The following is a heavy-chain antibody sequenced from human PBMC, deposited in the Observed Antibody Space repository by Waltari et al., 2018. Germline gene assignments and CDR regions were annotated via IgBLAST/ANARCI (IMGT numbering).Heavy chain of an antibody. CDR1: GFTFSTSP. CDR2: ISYYVSNK. D-gene: IGHD3-3*01. CDR3: AKHGVPLTNPDYYFDY. Sequence: QVQLVESGGGVVQPGRSLRFSCAASGFTFSTSPMHWVRQPTVKGLEWVALISYYVSNKDYADSVKGRFTISRDNSKNTMYLQMNRLSAEDTAVYYCAKHGVPLTNPDYYFDYWGQGTLVTVSS. J-gene: IGHJ4*02. V-gene: IGHV3-30*14.